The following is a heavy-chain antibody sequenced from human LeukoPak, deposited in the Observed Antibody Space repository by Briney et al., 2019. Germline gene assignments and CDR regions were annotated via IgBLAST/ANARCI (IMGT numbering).Heavy chain of an antibody. CDR1: GNTLSSSG. V-gene: IGHV1-18*01. D-gene: IGHD3-9*01. J-gene: IGHJ4*02. Sequence: ASVKVSCKASGNTLSSSGVSWVRQAPGQGLELVGWISTYNDKTNYAQKVQGRVTMTADTSTSTAYMELRNLRSDDTAVYYCARSGLPAYYPLDYWGQGTLVTVSS. CDR2: ISTYNDKT. CDR3: ARSGLPAYYPLDY.